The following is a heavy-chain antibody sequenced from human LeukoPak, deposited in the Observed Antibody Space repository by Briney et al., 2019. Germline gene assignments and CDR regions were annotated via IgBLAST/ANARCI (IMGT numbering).Heavy chain of an antibody. CDR3: ARDVPYYDFWSGISFDY. CDR1: GYTFTSYG. J-gene: IGHJ4*02. Sequence: ASVKVSCKASGYTFTSYGISWVRQAPGQGLEWMGWISAYNGNTNYAQKLQGGVTMTTDTSTSTAYMELRSLRSDDTAVYYCARDVPYYDFWSGISFDYWGQGTLVTVSS. CDR2: ISAYNGNT. D-gene: IGHD3-3*01. V-gene: IGHV1-18*01.